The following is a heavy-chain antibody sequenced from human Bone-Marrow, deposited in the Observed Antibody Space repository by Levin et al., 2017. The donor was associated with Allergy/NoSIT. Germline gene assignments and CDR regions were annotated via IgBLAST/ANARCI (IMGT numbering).Heavy chain of an antibody. D-gene: IGHD2-15*01. Sequence: PGESLKISCKASGYTFTGHYMHWVRQAPGQGLEWMGWINPNSGGTNYAQKFQGRVTMTRDTSINTAYMELSRLRSDDTAVYYCARAMGLYCSGGSCYSSSAVDIWGQGTMVTISS. V-gene: IGHV1-2*02. CDR1: GYTFTGHY. J-gene: IGHJ3*02. CDR3: ARAMGLYCSGGSCYSSSAVDI. CDR2: INPNSGGT.